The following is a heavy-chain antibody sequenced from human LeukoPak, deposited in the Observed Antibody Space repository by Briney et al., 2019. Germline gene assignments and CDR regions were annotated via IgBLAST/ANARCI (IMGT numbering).Heavy chain of an antibody. D-gene: IGHD6-19*01. Sequence: PSETLSLTCTVSGGSISSSSYYWGWIRQPPGKGLEWIGSIYYSGSTYYNPSLKSRVTISVDTSKNQFSLKLSSVTAANTAVYYCARGTSSGWAKSYYFDYWGQGTLVTVSS. J-gene: IGHJ4*02. CDR3: ARGTSSGWAKSYYFDY. V-gene: IGHV4-39*01. CDR2: IYYSGST. CDR1: GGSISSSSYY.